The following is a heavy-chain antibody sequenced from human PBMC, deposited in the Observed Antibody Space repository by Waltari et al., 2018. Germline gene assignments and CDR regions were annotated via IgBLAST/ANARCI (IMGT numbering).Heavy chain of an antibody. CDR1: GGPISSRYW. CDR3: ARIILGATDDYSYAMDV. D-gene: IGHD1-26*01. CDR2: IDHNGNT. Sequence: QVQLQESGPGLVKPSGTLSLTCAVSGGPISSRYWWTWVRQPPGKGLEWIGEIDHNGNTNYNPSLKSRVTMSVDKSKNQFSLKLRSVTAADTAIYYCARIILGATDDYSYAMDVWGQGITVTVSS. V-gene: IGHV4-4*02. J-gene: IGHJ6*02.